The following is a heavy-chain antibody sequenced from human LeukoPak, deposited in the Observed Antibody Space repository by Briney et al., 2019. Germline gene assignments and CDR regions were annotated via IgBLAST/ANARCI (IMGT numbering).Heavy chain of an antibody. V-gene: IGHV3-23*01. Sequence: GGSLRLSCAVSGTSLSNYGMSWVRQAPGKGLEWVAGISGSGGSTNYADSVKGRFTISRDNPKNTLYLQMNRLRAEDTAVYFCAKRGVVSRVILVGFHKEAYYFDSWGQGALVTVSS. D-gene: IGHD3-22*01. J-gene: IGHJ4*02. CDR3: AKRGVVSRVILVGFHKEAYYFDS. CDR1: GTSLSNYG. CDR2: ISGSGGST.